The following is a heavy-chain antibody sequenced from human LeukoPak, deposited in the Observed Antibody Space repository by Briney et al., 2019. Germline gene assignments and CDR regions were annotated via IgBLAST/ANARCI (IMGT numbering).Heavy chain of an antibody. V-gene: IGHV3-30*04. CDR2: ISYDGSSK. J-gene: IGHJ3*02. CDR3: ARLSSRAVACTGDALGI. CDR1: GFTFSSYA. Sequence: GGSLRLSCAASGFTFSSYALYWVRQAPGKGLEWVAVISYDGSSKYYADSVKGRFTISRDNSKNTLYLQMNSLRADDTAVYYCARLSSRAVACTGDALGIWGRGTRVSVSS. D-gene: IGHD6-19*01.